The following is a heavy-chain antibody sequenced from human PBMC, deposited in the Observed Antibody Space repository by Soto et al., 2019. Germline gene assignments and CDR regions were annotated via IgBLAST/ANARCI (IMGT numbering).Heavy chain of an antibody. J-gene: IGHJ5*02. CDR3: ARPTRYYYDSSGQSAWFYP. CDR1: GGTFSSYA. Sequence: SVKVSCKASGGTFSSYAISWVRQAPGQGLEWMGGIIPIFGTANYAQKFQGRVTITADESTSTAYMELSSLRSEDTAVYYCARPTRYYYDSSGQSAWFYPWGQGSLVTVSS. CDR2: IIPIFGTA. V-gene: IGHV1-69*13. D-gene: IGHD3-22*01.